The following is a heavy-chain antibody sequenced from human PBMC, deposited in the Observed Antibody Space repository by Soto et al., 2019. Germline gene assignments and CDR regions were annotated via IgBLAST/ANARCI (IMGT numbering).Heavy chain of an antibody. CDR3: ARGCSSTSCPPLYGMDV. J-gene: IGHJ6*02. V-gene: IGHV3-7*03. CDR2: IKEDRNKK. D-gene: IGHD2-2*01. Sequence: GGSLRLSCAASGFTFSNYWMSWVRQAPGKGLEWVASIKEDRNKKNYVDSLKGRFTISRDNAKNSLYLQMNSLRAEDTAVYYCARGCSSTSCPPLYGMDVWGQGTTVTVSS. CDR1: GFTFSNYW.